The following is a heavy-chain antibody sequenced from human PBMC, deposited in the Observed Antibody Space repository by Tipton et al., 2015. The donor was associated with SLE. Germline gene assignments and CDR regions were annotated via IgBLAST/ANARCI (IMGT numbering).Heavy chain of an antibody. D-gene: IGHD5/OR15-5a*01. CDR3: AREVSQGAFDT. J-gene: IGHJ3*02. Sequence: TLSLTCIVSGGSLSSFFWSWIRQPPGRGLEWIGYLYYTGSTNYNPSLKSRVTISVDTSESQFSLKLISVTAADTAVYFCAREVSQGAFDTWGQGTVVTVSS. V-gene: IGHV4-59*01. CDR1: GGSLSSFF. CDR2: LYYTGST.